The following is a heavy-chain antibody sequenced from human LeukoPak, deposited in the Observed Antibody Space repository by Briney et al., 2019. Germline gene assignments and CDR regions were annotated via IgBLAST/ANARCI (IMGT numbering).Heavy chain of an antibody. D-gene: IGHD2-15*01. V-gene: IGHV4-39*01. CDR2: IYYSGST. Sequence: SETLSLTCTVSGGSISSSSYYWGWIRQPPGKGLEWIGSIYYSGSTYYNPFLKSRVTISVDTSKNQFSLKLSSVTAADTAVYYCARHVGGARCSGGSCYGGNWFDPWGQGTLVTVSS. J-gene: IGHJ5*02. CDR3: ARHVGGARCSGGSCYGGNWFDP. CDR1: GGSISSSSYY.